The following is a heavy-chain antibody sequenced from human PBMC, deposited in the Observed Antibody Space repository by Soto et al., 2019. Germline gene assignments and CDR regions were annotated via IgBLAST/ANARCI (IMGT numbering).Heavy chain of an antibody. CDR3: ARDGSMVTTFAFDI. CDR1: GFTFSSYS. D-gene: IGHD4-17*01. J-gene: IGHJ3*02. CDR2: ISSSSSTI. V-gene: IGHV3-48*01. Sequence: EVQLVESGGGLVQPGGSLRLSCAASGFTFSSYSMNWVRQAPGKGLEWVSYISSSSSTIYYADSVKGRFTISRDNAKNSLYLQMNSLRAEDTAVYYCARDGSMVTTFAFDIWGQGTMVTVSS.